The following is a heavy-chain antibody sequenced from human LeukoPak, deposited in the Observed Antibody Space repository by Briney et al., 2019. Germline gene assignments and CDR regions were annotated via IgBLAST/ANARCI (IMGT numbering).Heavy chain of an antibody. CDR1: GVTFSSYT. J-gene: IGHJ4*02. CDR3: ASGGGGFDY. V-gene: IGHV3-21*01. Sequence: GGSLRLSCAASGVTFSSYTMNWVRQAPGKGLEWVSSISSSSRSIYYADSVKGRFTISRDNAKNSLYLQMNSLRAEDTAVYYCASGGGGFDYWGQGTLVTVSS. CDR2: ISSSSRSI. D-gene: IGHD3-10*01.